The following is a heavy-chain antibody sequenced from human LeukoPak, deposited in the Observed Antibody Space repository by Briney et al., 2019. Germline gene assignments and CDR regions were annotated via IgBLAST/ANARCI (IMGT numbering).Heavy chain of an antibody. D-gene: IGHD2-15*01. CDR1: GYTFTSYG. CDR2: ISAYNGDT. Sequence: ASVKVSCKASGYTFTSYGISWVRQAPGQGLEWMGWISAYNGDTNYAQKFQGRLTMTTDASTRTAYMELKSLRSDDTAVYYCAREGSCSGGSCRLDYWGQGTLVTVFS. CDR3: AREGSCSGGSCRLDY. V-gene: IGHV1-18*01. J-gene: IGHJ4*02.